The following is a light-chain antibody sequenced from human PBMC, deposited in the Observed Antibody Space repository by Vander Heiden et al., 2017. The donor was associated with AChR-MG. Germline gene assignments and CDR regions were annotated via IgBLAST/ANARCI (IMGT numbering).Light chain of an antibody. J-gene: IGLJ1*01. CDR2: RND. CDR3: AAWDDSLSGFYV. Sequence: QSVLTQPPSASGTPGQRVTISCSGSPSNIGANYVVWYQQFPGTAPKLLIYRNDQRPSGVPDRVSGSKSGTSASLAISGLRSEEEADYYCAAWDDSLSGFYVFGTGTKVTVL. CDR1: PSNIGANY. V-gene: IGLV1-47*01.